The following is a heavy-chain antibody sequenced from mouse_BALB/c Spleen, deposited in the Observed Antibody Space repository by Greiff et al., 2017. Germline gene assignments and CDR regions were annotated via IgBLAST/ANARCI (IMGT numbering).Heavy chain of an antibody. V-gene: IGHV5-6*01. D-gene: IGHD1-2*01. CDR1: GFTFSSYG. Sequence: VQLKQSGGDLVKPGGSLKLSCAASGFTFSSYGMSWVRQTPDKRLEWVATISSGGSYTYYPDSVKGRFTISRDNAKNTLYLQMSSLKSEDTAMYYCARPGRDITTAGDFDYWGQGTTLTVSS. CDR2: ISSGGSYT. CDR3: ARPGRDITTAGDFDY. J-gene: IGHJ2*01.